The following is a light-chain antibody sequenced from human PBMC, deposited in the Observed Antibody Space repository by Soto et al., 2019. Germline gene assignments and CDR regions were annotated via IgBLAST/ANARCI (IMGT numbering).Light chain of an antibody. CDR3: RVWDSTSDHYV. V-gene: IGLV3-21*02. CDR2: DGS. Sequence: YELTQPASVSVAPGQTARIPCGGDNIGSKSVYWYQQKPGQAPVVVVYDGSDRPSGIPERFSGSNSGTTDTLTISRVEAGDEADYFCRVWDSTSDHYVFGAGTKVTVL. J-gene: IGLJ1*01. CDR1: NIGSKS.